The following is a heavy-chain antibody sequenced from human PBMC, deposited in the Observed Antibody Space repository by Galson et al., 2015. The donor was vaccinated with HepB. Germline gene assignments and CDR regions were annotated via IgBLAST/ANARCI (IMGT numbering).Heavy chain of an antibody. CDR3: ARGDLKGSSSSIYYYYYMDV. D-gene: IGHD6-6*01. CDR1: GYTFTSYA. V-gene: IGHV1-3*01. CDR2: INAGNGNT. Sequence: SVKVSCKASGYTFTSYAMHWVRQAPGQRLEWMGWINAGNGNTKYSQKFQGRVTITRDTSASTAYMELSSLRSEDTAVYYCARGDLKGSSSSIYYYYYMDVWGKGTTVTVSS. J-gene: IGHJ6*03.